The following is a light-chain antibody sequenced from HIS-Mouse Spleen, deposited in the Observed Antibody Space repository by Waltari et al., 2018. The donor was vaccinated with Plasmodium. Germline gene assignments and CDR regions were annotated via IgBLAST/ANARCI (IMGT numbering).Light chain of an antibody. CDR2: DAS. J-gene: IGKJ3*01. CDR3: QQYDNLPPLFT. V-gene: IGKV1-33*01. Sequence: IQMTQSPSSLSASVGDRVTITCQASQAISNYLNWYQQKPGKAPKLLIYDASNLETGVPSRFSGSGSGTDFTFTISSLQPEDIATYYCQQYDNLPPLFTFGPGTKVDIK. CDR1: QAISNY.